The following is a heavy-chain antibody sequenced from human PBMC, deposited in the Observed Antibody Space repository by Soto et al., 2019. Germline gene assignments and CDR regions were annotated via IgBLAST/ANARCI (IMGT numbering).Heavy chain of an antibody. J-gene: IGHJ4*02. CDR3: AREAPTHPYQPLSGY. D-gene: IGHD2-2*01. CDR1: GYTFTGYG. V-gene: IGHV1-18*01. Sequence: ASVKVSCKASGYTFTGYGISWVRQAPGQGLEWMGWISAYNGNTNYAQKLQGRVTMTTDTSTSTAYMELRSLRSDDTAVYYCAREAPTHPYQPLSGYWGQGTLVTAS. CDR2: ISAYNGNT.